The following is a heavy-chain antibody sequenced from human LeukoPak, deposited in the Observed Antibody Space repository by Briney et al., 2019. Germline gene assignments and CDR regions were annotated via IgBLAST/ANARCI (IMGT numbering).Heavy chain of an antibody. CDR3: ARGTPYCSSTSCYEGARAAYYYYYMDV. CDR2: IYYSGST. Sequence: PSETLSLTCTVSGGSISSYYWSWIRQPPGKGLEWIGYIYYSGSTYYNPSLKSRVTISVDRSKNQFSLKLSSVTAADTAVYYCARGTPYCSSTSCYEGARAAYYYYYMDVWGKGTTVTVSS. CDR1: GGSISSYY. V-gene: IGHV4-59*12. J-gene: IGHJ6*03. D-gene: IGHD2-2*01.